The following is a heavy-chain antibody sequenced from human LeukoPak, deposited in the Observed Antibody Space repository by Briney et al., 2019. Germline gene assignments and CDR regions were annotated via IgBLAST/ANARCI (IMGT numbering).Heavy chain of an antibody. CDR3: VRGRGGDPDPYFDY. Sequence: GGSLRLSCAACGFTFSSYGMHWVRQAPGKGLKWVAVIWYDGSNKYYADSVKGRFTISRDNSKNTLYLQMNSLRAEDTAVYYSVRGRGGDPDPYFDYWGQGTLVTVSS. CDR2: IWYDGSNK. V-gene: IGHV3-33*01. CDR1: GFTFSSYG. D-gene: IGHD2-21*02. J-gene: IGHJ4*02.